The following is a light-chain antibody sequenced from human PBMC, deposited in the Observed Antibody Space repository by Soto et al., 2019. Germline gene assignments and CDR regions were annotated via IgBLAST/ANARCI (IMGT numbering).Light chain of an antibody. V-gene: IGKV1-39*01. Sequence: DIQMTQSPSSLSASVGDRVAITCRSSQSISDYLNWYQQKPGKALKLVIYGASNLQSGVPPRFHGSCSGAEFTPTISGLQPDDFAIYFCQQSYSLPLTFGPGTKVDV. CDR2: GAS. CDR1: QSISDY. CDR3: QQSYSLPLT. J-gene: IGKJ3*01.